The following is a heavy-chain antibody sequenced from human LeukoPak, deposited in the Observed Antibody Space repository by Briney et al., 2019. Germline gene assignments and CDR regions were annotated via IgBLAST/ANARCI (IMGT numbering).Heavy chain of an antibody. CDR1: GFTFSSNW. V-gene: IGHV3-74*01. J-gene: IGHJ4*02. CDR3: VAIVSARPR. D-gene: IGHD6-6*01. CDR2: IDSDGSTT. Sequence: GGSLRLSCAASGFTFSSNWMHRVRQAPGKGLVWVSRIDSDGSTTNLADSVKGRFTISRDNSKNTLYLQMNSLRAEDTAVYHCVAIVSARPRWGQGTLVTVYS.